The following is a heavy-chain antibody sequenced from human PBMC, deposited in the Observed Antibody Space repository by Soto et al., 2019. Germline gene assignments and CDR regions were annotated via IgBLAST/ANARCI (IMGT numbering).Heavy chain of an antibody. D-gene: IGHD5-12*01. Sequence: GGSLRLSCAASGFTFSSYAMHWVRQAPGKGLEWVAVISYDGSNKYYADSVKGRFTISRDNSKNTLYLQMNSLRAEDTAVYYCAREGGYSGYDWDYYYYYGMDVWGQGTTVTVSS. CDR2: ISYDGSNK. CDR1: GFTFSSYA. CDR3: AREGGYSGYDWDYYYYYGMDV. V-gene: IGHV3-30-3*01. J-gene: IGHJ6*02.